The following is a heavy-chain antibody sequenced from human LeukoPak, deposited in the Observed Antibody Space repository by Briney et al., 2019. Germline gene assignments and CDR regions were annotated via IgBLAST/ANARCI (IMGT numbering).Heavy chain of an antibody. Sequence: GGSLRLSCAPSGFTFSSYDIHWVRQAPGKGLEWVAVIWYDGSNKYYADSVKGRFTISRDNAKNSLYLQMNSLRAEDTAVYYCASGLELDYWGQGTLVTVSS. CDR2: IWYDGSNK. D-gene: IGHD6-25*01. V-gene: IGHV3-33*03. CDR1: GFTFSSYD. J-gene: IGHJ4*02. CDR3: ASGLELDY.